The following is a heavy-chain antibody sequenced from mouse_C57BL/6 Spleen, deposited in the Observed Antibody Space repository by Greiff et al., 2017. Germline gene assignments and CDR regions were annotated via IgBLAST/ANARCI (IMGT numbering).Heavy chain of an antibody. CDR3: ARSTVVAHFDY. J-gene: IGHJ2*01. Sequence: EVQGVESGGGLVKPGGSLKLSCAASGFTFSDYGMHWVRQAPEKGLEWVAYISSGSSTIYYADTVKGRFTISRDNAKNTLFLQMTSLRSEDTAMYYCARSTVVAHFDYWGQGTTLTVSS. V-gene: IGHV5-17*01. CDR1: GFTFSDYG. D-gene: IGHD1-1*01. CDR2: ISSGSSTI.